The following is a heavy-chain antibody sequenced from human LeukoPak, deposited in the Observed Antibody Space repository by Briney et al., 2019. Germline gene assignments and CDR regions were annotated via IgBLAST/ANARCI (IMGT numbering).Heavy chain of an antibody. CDR2: IYTSGST. J-gene: IGHJ3*02. CDR1: GGSISSGSYY. Sequence: SQTLSLTCTVSGGSISSGSYYWSWIRQPAGKGLEWIGRIYTSGSTNYNPSLKSRVTISVDTSKNQFSLKLSSVTAADTAVYHCARVTYYDSSGYPRGAFDIWGQGTMVTVSS. V-gene: IGHV4-61*02. D-gene: IGHD3-22*01. CDR3: ARVTYYDSSGYPRGAFDI.